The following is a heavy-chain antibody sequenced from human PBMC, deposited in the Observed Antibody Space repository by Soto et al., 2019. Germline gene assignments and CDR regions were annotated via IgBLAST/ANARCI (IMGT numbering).Heavy chain of an antibody. CDR1: GFTLSASGVG. CDR2: IYWNDDK. Sequence: GAAPTLVNPTQTVTLTCTFSGFTLSASGVGVGWIRQPPGKALEWLALIYWNDDKRYSPSLKSRLTITKDTSRNQVVPTMTNMDPVDTATYYCEQRQDVERNSTSNWFDPWGQGTLATASS. V-gene: IGHV2-5*01. J-gene: IGHJ5*02. D-gene: IGHD1-1*01. CDR3: EQRQDVERNSTSNWFDP.